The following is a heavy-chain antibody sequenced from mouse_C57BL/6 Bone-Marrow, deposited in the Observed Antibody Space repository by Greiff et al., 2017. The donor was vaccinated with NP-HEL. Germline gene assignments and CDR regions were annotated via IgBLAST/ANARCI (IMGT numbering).Heavy chain of an antibody. CDR3: ARSYWVFDY. V-gene: IGHV1-82*01. CDR1: GYAFSSSW. CDR2: IYPGDGDT. Sequence: VQLVESGPELVKPGASVKISCKASGYAFSSSWMNWVKQRPGKGLEWIGRIYPGDGDTNYNGKFKGKATLTADKSSSTAYMQLSSLTSEDSAVYFCARSYWVFDYWGQGTTLTVSS. J-gene: IGHJ2*01. D-gene: IGHD2-10*01.